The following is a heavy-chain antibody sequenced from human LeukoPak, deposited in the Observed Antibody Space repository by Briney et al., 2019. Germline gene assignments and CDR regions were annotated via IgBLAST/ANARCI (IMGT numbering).Heavy chain of an antibody. Sequence: ASVKVSCKASGYTFTSYGISWVRQAPGQGLEWMGWISAYNGNTNYAQKLQGRVTMTTDTSTSTAYMELRSLRSDDTAVYYCARWIAVAGTQNWFDPWGQGALVTVSS. V-gene: IGHV1-18*01. CDR3: ARWIAVAGTQNWFDP. J-gene: IGHJ5*02. CDR1: GYTFTSYG. D-gene: IGHD6-19*01. CDR2: ISAYNGNT.